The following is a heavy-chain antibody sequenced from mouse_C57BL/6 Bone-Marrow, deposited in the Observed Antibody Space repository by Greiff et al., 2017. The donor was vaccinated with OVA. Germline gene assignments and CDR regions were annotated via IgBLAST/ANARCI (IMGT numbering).Heavy chain of an antibody. V-gene: IGHV5-17*01. CDR2: ISSGSSTI. J-gene: IGHJ4*01. Sequence: EVHLVESGGGLVKPGGSLKLSCAASGFTFSDYGMHWVRQAPEKGLEWVAYISSGSSTIYYADTVKGRFTISRDNAKNTLFLQMTSLRSEDTAMYYCATLFITTGRGAMDYWGQGTSVTVSS. D-gene: IGHD1-1*01. CDR3: ATLFITTGRGAMDY. CDR1: GFTFSDYG.